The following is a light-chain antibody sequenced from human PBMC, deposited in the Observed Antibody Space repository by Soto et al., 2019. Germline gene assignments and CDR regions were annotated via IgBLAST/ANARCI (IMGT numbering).Light chain of an antibody. CDR2: EVT. CDR1: SSDIGGYNS. V-gene: IGLV2-14*01. Sequence: QSVLTQPASVSGSPGQSITISCTGTSSDIGGYNSVSWYQQHPRKAPKLMIYEVTNRPSGISNRFSGSKSGNTASLTISGLQAEDEADYYCSSYTRGNTYVFGTGNKVPVL. J-gene: IGLJ1*01. CDR3: SSYTRGNTYV.